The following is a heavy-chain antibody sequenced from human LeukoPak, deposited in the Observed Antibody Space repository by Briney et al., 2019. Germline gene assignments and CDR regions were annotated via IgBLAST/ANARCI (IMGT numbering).Heavy chain of an antibody. Sequence: GESLKISCKGSGYSFTSYWIGWGRQMPGKGLEWMGIIYPGDSDTRYSPSFQGQVTISADKSISTAYLQWSSLKASDTAMYYCARKSAEYSSSNYFDYWGQGTLVTVSS. J-gene: IGHJ4*02. V-gene: IGHV5-51*01. CDR1: GYSFTSYW. CDR2: IYPGDSDT. D-gene: IGHD6-6*01. CDR3: ARKSAEYSSSNYFDY.